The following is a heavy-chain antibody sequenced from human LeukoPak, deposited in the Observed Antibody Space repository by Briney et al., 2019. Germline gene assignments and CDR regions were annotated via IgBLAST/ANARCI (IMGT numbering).Heavy chain of an antibody. Sequence: ASVKVSCKASGYTFTSYYMHWVRQAPGQGLEWMGMINPSGGSTSYAQKFQGRVTMTRDVSTSTVYMELSSLRSEDTAVYYCARGEDIVVVVAALDAFDIWGQGTMVTVSS. CDR3: ARGEDIVVVVAALDAFDI. V-gene: IGHV1-46*01. CDR2: INPSGGST. CDR1: GYTFTSYY. D-gene: IGHD2-15*01. J-gene: IGHJ3*02.